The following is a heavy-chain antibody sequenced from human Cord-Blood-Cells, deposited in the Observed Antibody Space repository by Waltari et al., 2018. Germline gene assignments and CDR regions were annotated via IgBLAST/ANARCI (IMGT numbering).Heavy chain of an antibody. D-gene: IGHD3-10*01. V-gene: IGHV4-59*01. Sequence: QVQLQESGPGLVKPSETLSLTCTVSGGSISSYYWSWIRQPPGKGLEWIGYIYYSGSTNYNPSLKSRVTISVDTSKNQFSLKLSSVTAADTAVYYCARGRLAKYYYGSGSYYFDYWGQGTLVTVSS. CDR2: IYYSGST. CDR1: GGSISSYY. J-gene: IGHJ4*02. CDR3: ARGRLAKYYYGSGSYYFDY.